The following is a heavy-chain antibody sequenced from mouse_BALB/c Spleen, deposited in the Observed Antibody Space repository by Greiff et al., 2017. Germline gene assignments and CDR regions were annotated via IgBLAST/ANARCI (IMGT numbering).Heavy chain of an antibody. CDR1: GFTFSSYT. CDR3: ASSYYYGSSYAMDY. Sequence: EVQRVESGGGLVQPGGSLKLSCAASGFTFSSYTMSWVRQTPEKRLEWVAYISNGGGSTYYPDTVKGRFTISRDNAKNTLYLQMSSLKSEDTAMYYCASSYYYGSSYAMDYWGQGTSVTVSS. V-gene: IGHV5-12-2*01. CDR2: ISNGGGST. D-gene: IGHD1-1*01. J-gene: IGHJ4*01.